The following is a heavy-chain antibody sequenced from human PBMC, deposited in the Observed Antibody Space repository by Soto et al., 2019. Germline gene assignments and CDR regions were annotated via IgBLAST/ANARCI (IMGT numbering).Heavy chain of an antibody. J-gene: IGHJ4*02. CDR3: ANKDY. CDR1: GFTFSSYA. Sequence: QVQLVESGGGVVQPGRSLRLSCAASGFTFSSYAIHWVRQAPGKGLEWVAVISHDGSNKYYADSVKGRFTISRDNSKNTLYLQMNSLRAEDTAVYYCANKDYWGQGTLVTVSS. CDR2: ISHDGSNK. V-gene: IGHV3-30-3*01.